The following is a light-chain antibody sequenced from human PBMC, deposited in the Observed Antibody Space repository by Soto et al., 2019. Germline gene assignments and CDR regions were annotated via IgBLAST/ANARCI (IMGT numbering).Light chain of an antibody. V-gene: IGLV2-11*01. CDR1: SSDVGGYNY. J-gene: IGLJ2*01. CDR2: DVT. Sequence: QSALTQPRSVSGSPGQSVTISCTGTSSDVGGYNYVSWFQQHPGKAPKVMIYDVTERPSGVPDRFTGSKSGNTASLTISGLQAEDEADYYCCSYAGSDTFVFGGGTKLTVL. CDR3: CSYAGSDTFV.